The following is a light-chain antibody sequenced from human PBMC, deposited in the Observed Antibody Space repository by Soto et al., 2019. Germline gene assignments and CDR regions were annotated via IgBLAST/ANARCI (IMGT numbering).Light chain of an antibody. CDR2: LNSDGSH. Sequence: QSVLTQSPSASASLGASVKLTCTLSSGHSTYAIAWHQQQPEKGPRYLMKLNSDGSHSKGDGIPDRFSGSSSGAERHLTISSLQSEDEADYYSQTWGTAIHDVVFGGGTKLTVL. V-gene: IGLV4-69*01. J-gene: IGLJ2*01. CDR1: SGHSTYA. CDR3: QTWGTAIHDVV.